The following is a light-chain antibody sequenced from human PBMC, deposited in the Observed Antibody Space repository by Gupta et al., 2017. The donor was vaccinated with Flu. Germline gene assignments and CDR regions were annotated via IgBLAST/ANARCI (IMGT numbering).Light chain of an antibody. CDR3: QQLNGYPPIT. J-gene: IGKJ5*01. CDR1: QDIRSY. CDR2: YAS. V-gene: IGKV1-9*01. Sequence: DIQLTQSPSFLSASVGDRVTITCRASQDIRSYLAWYQQKPGKAPSLLIYYASTLQTGVPSRFSGSGSGTEFTLTISSRQPEGFATYYCQQLNGYPPITFGQGTRLEIK.